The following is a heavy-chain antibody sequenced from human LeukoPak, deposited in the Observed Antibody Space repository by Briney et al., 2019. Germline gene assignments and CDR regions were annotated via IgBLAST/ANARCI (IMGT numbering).Heavy chain of an antibody. CDR2: VQHIGGET. CDR1: GFTFSNSW. D-gene: IGHD4-11*01. J-gene: IGHJ1*01. V-gene: IGHV3-7*01. Sequence: GGSLRLSCAGSGFTFSNSWKGWVRQAPGKGLEWVANVQHIGGETYYVDSVKGRFTISRDNAKNSVYLQMNSLGADDTAAYYCATYSILNAREFRYWGQGTLVTVTS. CDR3: ATYSILNAREFRY.